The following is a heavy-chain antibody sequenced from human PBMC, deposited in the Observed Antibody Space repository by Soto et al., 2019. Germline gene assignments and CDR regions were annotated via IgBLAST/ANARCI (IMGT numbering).Heavy chain of an antibody. V-gene: IGHV1-18*04. CDR3: ARVKKGSSWYRYHYYGMDV. CDR2: ISAYNGNT. D-gene: IGHD6-13*01. J-gene: IGHJ6*02. CDR1: GYTFTSYG. Sequence: QVQLVQSGAEVKKPGASVKVSCKASGYTFTSYGISWVRQAPGQGLEWMGWISAYNGNTNYAQKLQGRVTMTTDTSTSTAYMELRSLRSDDTAVYYCARVKKGSSWYRYHYYGMDVWGQGTTVTVSS.